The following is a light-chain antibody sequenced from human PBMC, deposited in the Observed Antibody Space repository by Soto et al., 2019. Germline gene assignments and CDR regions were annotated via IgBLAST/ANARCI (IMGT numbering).Light chain of an antibody. CDR3: LQDYDYPYT. J-gene: IGKJ2*01. CDR1: QGIRDD. Sequence: IQMTQSPSSLSASVGDRVTITCRASQGIRDDLAWHQQKPGKAPKLLIYAASNLQSGVPSRFSGSGSGTDFTLIISSLQPEDFATYYCLQDYDYPYTFGQGTKLEIK. V-gene: IGKV1-6*01. CDR2: AAS.